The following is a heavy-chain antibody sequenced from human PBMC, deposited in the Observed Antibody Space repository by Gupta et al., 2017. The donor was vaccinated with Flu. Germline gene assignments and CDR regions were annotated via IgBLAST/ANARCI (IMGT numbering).Heavy chain of an antibody. CDR2: AYYRSEWNY. CDR3: ARTGSSFYYFDS. Sequence: SNRGVGNWIRQSPSRGLEWLGRAYYRSEWNYEYGAPVRSRISINPDTSKNQISLQLNSVTPDDTAIYYCARTGSSFYYFDSWGQGTLVTVSS. CDR1: SNRGV. V-gene: IGHV6-1*01. J-gene: IGHJ4*02.